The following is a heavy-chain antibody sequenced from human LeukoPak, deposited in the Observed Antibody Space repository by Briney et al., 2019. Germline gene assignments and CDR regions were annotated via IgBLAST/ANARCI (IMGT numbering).Heavy chain of an antibody. Sequence: SSETLSLTCTVSGGSISSYYWSWIRQPPGKGLEWIGYIYYSGSTNYNPSLKSRVTISVDTSKNQFSLKLSSVTAADTAVYYCTRNYDSSGYTTFGYWGRGTLVTVSS. CDR3: TRNYDSSGYTTFGY. CDR2: IYYSGST. V-gene: IGHV4-59*01. D-gene: IGHD3-22*01. J-gene: IGHJ4*02. CDR1: GGSISSYY.